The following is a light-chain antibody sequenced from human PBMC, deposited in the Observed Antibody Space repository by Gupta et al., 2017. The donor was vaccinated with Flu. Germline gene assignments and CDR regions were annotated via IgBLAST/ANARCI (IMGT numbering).Light chain of an antibody. V-gene: IGKV1-9*01. Sequence: DLPLNPFPSFLSASIGDRVNFTCRASQDIDSYLAWYQQKPGKAPKFLIYVASSLQSGVPSRFSGRGSGTEFTLIISSLQPEDFATYYCQQLYGYPLTFGGGTEVEI. J-gene: IGKJ4*01. CDR1: QDIDSY. CDR3: QQLYGYPLT. CDR2: VAS.